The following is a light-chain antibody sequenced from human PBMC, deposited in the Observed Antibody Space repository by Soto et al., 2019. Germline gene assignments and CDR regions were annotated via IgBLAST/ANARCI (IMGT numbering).Light chain of an antibody. CDR2: KAS. Sequence: DLQMTQSPSTLSASVGDRVTITCRASQSISSWLAWYQQKPGKAPKLLIYKASSLESGVPSRFSGSRSGTELNLTISSLQADDVASYYGQQYNSYPWTCGEGIKVEIK. J-gene: IGKJ1*01. CDR1: QSISSW. CDR3: QQYNSYPWT. V-gene: IGKV1-5*03.